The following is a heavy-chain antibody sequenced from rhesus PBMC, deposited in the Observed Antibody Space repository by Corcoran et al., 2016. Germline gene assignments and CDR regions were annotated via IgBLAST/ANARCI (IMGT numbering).Heavy chain of an antibody. CDR3: ARRGNSGRFDV. D-gene: IGHD3-16*01. V-gene: IGHV4-99*01. CDR2: ISGSSGST. J-gene: IGHJ5-1*01. CDR1: GHSIRRGYY. Sequence: QVQLQESGPGLVKPSETLSLTCAVSGHSIRRGYYWGWIRQPPGKGLEYIGCISGSSGSTYYNPSLKSRVTISKDTSKTQFSPKLRSVTAADTAVHYCARRGNSGRFDVWGAGVLVTVSS.